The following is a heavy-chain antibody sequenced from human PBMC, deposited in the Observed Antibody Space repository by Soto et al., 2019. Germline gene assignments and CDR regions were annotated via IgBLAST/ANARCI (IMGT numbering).Heavy chain of an antibody. CDR1: GFTFDDYA. D-gene: IGHD1-26*01. Sequence: GGSLRLSCAASGFTFDDYAMHWVRQAPGKGLEWVSGISWNSGSIGYADSVKGRFTISRDNAKNSLYQQMNSLRAEDTALYYCAKDIKSGSYYEYFQHWGQGTLVTVSS. CDR3: AKDIKSGSYYEYFQH. V-gene: IGHV3-9*01. CDR2: ISWNSGSI. J-gene: IGHJ1*01.